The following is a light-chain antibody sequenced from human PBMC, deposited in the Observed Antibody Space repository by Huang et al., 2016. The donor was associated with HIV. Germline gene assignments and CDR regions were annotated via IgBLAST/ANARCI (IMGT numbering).Light chain of an antibody. J-gene: IGKJ4*01. V-gene: IGKV3-15*01. CDR3: QQYNNWPLT. CDR1: QSVSSN. CDR2: GAS. Sequence: EIVMTQSPATLSVSSGERATLSCRASQSVSSNLAWYQQKPCQAPRLFIYGASTRATGIPARFSGSGSGTEFTLTISSLQSEDFAVYYCQQYNNWPLTFGGGTKVEIK.